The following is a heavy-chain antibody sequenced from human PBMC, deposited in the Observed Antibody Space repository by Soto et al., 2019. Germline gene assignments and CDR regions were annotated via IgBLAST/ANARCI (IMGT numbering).Heavy chain of an antibody. CDR3: AKALNQLWFGELLFDP. Sequence: PGGSLRLSCAASGFTFSSYAMSWVRQAPGKGLEWVSAISGSGGSTYYADSVKGRFTISRDNSKNTLYLQMNSLRAEDTAVYYCAKALNQLWFGELLFDPWGQGTLVTVSS. J-gene: IGHJ5*02. D-gene: IGHD3-10*01. CDR1: GFTFSSYA. V-gene: IGHV3-23*01. CDR2: ISGSGGST.